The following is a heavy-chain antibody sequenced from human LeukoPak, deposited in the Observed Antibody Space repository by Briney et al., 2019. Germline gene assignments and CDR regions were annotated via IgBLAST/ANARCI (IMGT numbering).Heavy chain of an antibody. V-gene: IGHV3-23*01. J-gene: IGHJ6*03. CDR2: VTGTDGST. Sequence: GGSLRLSCAASGFTFSSYAMSWVRQAPGKGLEWVSSVTGTDGSTYYADSVKGRCTISRDNSKNTLYLQMKSLRPEDTAIYYCAKIGTTFYYYYMDVWGKGTTVTI. CDR3: AKIGTTFYYYYMDV. D-gene: IGHD1-7*01. CDR1: GFTFSSYA.